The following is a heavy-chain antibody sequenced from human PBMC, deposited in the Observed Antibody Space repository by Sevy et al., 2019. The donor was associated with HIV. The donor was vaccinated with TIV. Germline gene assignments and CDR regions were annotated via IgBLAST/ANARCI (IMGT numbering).Heavy chain of an antibody. V-gene: IGHV4-59*01. Sequence: SETLSLTCTVSGGSISSYYWSWIRQPPGKGLEWIGYIYYSGSTNYNPSLKSRVTISVDTSKNQFSLKLSSVTAADTAVYYCARALPPIAVAFDYWGQRTLVTVSS. CDR3: ARALPPIAVAFDY. CDR1: GGSISSYY. CDR2: IYYSGST. D-gene: IGHD6-19*01. J-gene: IGHJ4*02.